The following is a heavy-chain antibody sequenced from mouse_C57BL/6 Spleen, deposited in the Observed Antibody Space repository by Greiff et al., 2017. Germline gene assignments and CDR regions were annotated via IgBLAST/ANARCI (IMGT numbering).Heavy chain of an antibody. D-gene: IGHD1-1*01. J-gene: IGHJ2*01. CDR2: IHPNSGST. CDR1: GYTFTSYW. CDR3: ARRNGSRQGNYLDY. Sequence: QVQLQQPGAELVKPGASVKLSCKASGYTFTSYWMHWVKQRPGQGLEWIGMIHPNSGSTNYNEKFKSKATLTVDKSSSTAYMQLSSLTSEDSAVYYGARRNGSRQGNYLDYWGQGTTLTVSS. V-gene: IGHV1-64*01.